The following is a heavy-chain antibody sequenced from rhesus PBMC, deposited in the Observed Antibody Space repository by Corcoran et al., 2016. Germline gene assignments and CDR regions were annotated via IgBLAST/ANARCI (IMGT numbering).Heavy chain of an antibody. Sequence: EVQLVQSGAEVKKPGASVKVPCKVSGYTFTALSMHWVRQAPGKGLGWMGCVDPVYGEIIHAEKFQGRVTLTEDTSTDTAYMELSSLRSEDTAVYYCAKGATVTTSEWYFDYWGQGVLVTVSS. J-gene: IGHJ4*01. CDR2: VDPVYGEI. V-gene: IGHV1-156*01. D-gene: IGHD4-23*01. CDR1: GYTFTALS. CDR3: AKGATVTTSEWYFDY.